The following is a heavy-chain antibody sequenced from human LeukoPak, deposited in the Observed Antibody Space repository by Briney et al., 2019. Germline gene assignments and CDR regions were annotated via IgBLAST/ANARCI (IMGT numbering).Heavy chain of an antibody. CDR1: GFTFSTYA. J-gene: IGHJ4*02. D-gene: IGHD3-16*02. CDR3: AKGGSDYIWGSYRPFEY. V-gene: IGHV3-23*01. Sequence: GESLKISCAASGFTFSTYAMNWVRQAPGKGLEWVSAIIGNGRRTNYADSVKGRFTISRDNAKNTLYLQMNSLTAGDTAVYFCAKGGSDYIWGSYRPFEYWGQGTLVTVSS. CDR2: IIGNGRRT.